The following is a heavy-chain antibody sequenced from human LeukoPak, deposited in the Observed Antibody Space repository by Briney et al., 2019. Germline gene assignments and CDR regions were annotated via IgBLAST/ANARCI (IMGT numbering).Heavy chain of an antibody. J-gene: IGHJ3*02. V-gene: IGHV3-23*01. D-gene: IGHD3-9*01. CDR2: ISGSGGST. CDR3: AKDGEKTRYDILTGYSEPDAFDI. Sequence: GGSLRLSCAASGFTFSSYAMSWVRQAPGKGLEWVSAISGSGGSTYYADSVKGRFTISRDNSKNTLYLQMNSLRAEDTAVYYCAKDGEKTRYDILTGYSEPDAFDIWGQGTMVTVSS. CDR1: GFTFSSYA.